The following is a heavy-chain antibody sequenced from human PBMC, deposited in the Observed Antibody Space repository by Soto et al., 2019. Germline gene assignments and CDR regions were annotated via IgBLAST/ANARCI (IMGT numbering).Heavy chain of an antibody. D-gene: IGHD1-26*01. V-gene: IGHV3-74*01. CDR3: TRVISGSSGLFDY. CDR2: ISPVGSTT. CDR1: GFTISNYW. J-gene: IGHJ4*02. Sequence: GGSLRLSCVASGFTISNYWMHWVRQAPGKGLIWVSRISPVGSTTNYADSVKGRFTISRDNAKNTLYLQMDSLRAEDTALYYCTRVISGSSGLFDYWGQGTLVTVSS.